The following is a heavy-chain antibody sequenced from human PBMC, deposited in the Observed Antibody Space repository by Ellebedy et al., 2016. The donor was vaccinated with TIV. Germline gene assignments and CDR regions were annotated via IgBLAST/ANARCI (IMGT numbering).Heavy chain of an antibody. J-gene: IGHJ5*02. CDR1: GFDFRIYE. V-gene: IGHV3-30*03. D-gene: IGHD2-8*02. Sequence: PGGSLRLSCAASGFDFRIYEMHCVRQAPGKGLEWVATISHNGRNHYYADSVKGRFTISRDNSNNTVYLHMNTLRPEDTAAFYCGTVLNFEGPWGQGTLVTVSS. CDR2: ISHNGRNH. CDR3: GTVLNFEGP.